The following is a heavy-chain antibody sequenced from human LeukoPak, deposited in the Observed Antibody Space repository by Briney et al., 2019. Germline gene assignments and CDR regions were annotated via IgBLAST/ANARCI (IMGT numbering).Heavy chain of an antibody. CDR1: GGTFSSYA. CDR2: IIPIFGTA. D-gene: IGHD6-6*01. J-gene: IGHJ4*02. Sequence: ASVKVSCKASGGTFSSYAISWVRQAPGQGLEWMGGIIPIFGTANYAQKFQGRVTMTRDMSTSTVYMELSSLRSEDTAVYYCARVASPSNSSSRKFFDYWGQGTLVTVSS. CDR3: ARVASPSNSSSRKFFDY. V-gene: IGHV1-69*05.